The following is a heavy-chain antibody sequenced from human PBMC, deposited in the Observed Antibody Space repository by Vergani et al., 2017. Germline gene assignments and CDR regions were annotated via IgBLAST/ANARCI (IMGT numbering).Heavy chain of an antibody. D-gene: IGHD4-11*01. V-gene: IGHV4-34*01. CDR1: GGSFTSYH. CDR3: ARVNTETNGQLYYYYYMDV. J-gene: IGHJ6*03. Sequence: QVQLQQWGGGLLKPSETLSLTCVVNGGSFTSYHWTWIRQSPGEGLEWVGDIDHTGRPDYNPSLKSRLTMSVDKSRNQFSLTLNPVTATDTAIYFCARVNTETNGQLYYYYYMDVWGQGTAVTVS. CDR2: IDHTGRP.